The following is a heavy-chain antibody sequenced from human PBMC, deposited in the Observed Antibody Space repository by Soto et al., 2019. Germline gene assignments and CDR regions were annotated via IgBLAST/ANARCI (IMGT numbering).Heavy chain of an antibody. V-gene: IGHV3-30*18. CDR2: ISYDGSNK. D-gene: IGHD1-26*01. Sequence: PGGALRLSCAASVFTFSSYGMHWFRQAPGKGLEWVAVISYDGSNKYYADSVKGRFTISRDNSKNTLYLQMNSLRAEDTAVYYCAKDTEGGRSGAFDIWGQGTMVTVSS. CDR1: VFTFSSYG. J-gene: IGHJ3*02. CDR3: AKDTEGGRSGAFDI.